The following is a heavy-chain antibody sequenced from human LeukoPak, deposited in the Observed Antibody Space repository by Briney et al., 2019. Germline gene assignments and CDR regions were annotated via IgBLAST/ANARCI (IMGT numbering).Heavy chain of an antibody. J-gene: IGHJ6*03. Sequence: GGSLRLSCAASGFTFSSYEMNWVRQAPGKGLEWVSAISGSGGSTYYADSVKGRFTISRDNSKNTLYLQMNSLRAEDTAVYYCARGSGGYSGHDWEDYYYYMDVWGKGTTVTVSS. D-gene: IGHD5-12*01. V-gene: IGHV3-23*01. CDR2: ISGSGGST. CDR1: GFTFSSYE. CDR3: ARGSGGYSGHDWEDYYYYMDV.